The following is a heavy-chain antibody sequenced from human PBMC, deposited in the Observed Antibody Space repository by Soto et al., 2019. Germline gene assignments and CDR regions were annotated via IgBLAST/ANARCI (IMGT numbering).Heavy chain of an antibody. CDR3: ARQVVVPARAQNWFDP. CDR2: IYISGST. D-gene: IGHD2-2*01. Sequence: SETLSLTCTVSGGSISSGDYSWGWVRQSPGKGLEWIGHIYISGSTNYNPSLKSRVTISVATPKNQFSLKLNSVTAADTAIYYCARQVVVPARAQNWFDPWGQGTLVTVSS. J-gene: IGHJ5*02. CDR1: GGSISSGDYS. V-gene: IGHV4-61*05.